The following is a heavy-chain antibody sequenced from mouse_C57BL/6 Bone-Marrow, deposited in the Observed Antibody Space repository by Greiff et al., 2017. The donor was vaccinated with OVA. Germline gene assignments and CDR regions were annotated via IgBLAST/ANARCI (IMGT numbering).Heavy chain of an antibody. CDR1: GYTFTSYW. CDR3: ARRGYSSYVLYAMDY. V-gene: IGHV1-52*01. CDR2: IDPSDSET. J-gene: IGHJ4*01. D-gene: IGHD2-5*01. Sequence: VQLQQPGAELVRPGSSVKLSCKASGYTFTSYWMHWVKQRPIQGLEWIGNIDPSDSETHYNPQFKDKATLTVAKSSSTTYMQLRSLTSEDSAVNYCARRGYSSYVLYAMDYWGQGTSVTVSS.